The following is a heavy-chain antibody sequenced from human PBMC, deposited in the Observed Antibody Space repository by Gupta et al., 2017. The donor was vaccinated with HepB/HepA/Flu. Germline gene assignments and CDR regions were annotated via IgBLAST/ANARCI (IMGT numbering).Heavy chain of an antibody. J-gene: IGHJ4*02. Sequence: QLQLQESGPGLVKPSETLSLTCTVSGGSISTTTYYWGCIRPPPGKGLEWIGSIHRSGNTYYNSSLNSRVTISVDKSKNQFSLKLSSVTAADTAMYYCARHGGGTIFGIVHSPLDYWGQGTLVTVSS. D-gene: IGHD3-3*01. CDR2: IHRSGNT. CDR1: GGSISTTTYY. CDR3: ARHGGGTIFGIVHSPLDY. V-gene: IGHV4-39*01.